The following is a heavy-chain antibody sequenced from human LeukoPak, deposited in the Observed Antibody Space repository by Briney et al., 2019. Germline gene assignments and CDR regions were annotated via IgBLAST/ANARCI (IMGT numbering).Heavy chain of an antibody. J-gene: IGHJ4*02. D-gene: IGHD3-10*01. CDR1: GVSISNFY. CDR2: IYYSGST. CDR3: ARQAIGFGEFHFDY. V-gene: IGHV4-59*08. Sequence: PSETLSLTCTVSGVSISNFYWNWIRQPPGKGLEWIGYIYYSGSTNYNPSLKSRVTISVDTSKNKFSLKRTSLTAADTAVYYCARQAIGFGEFHFDYWGQGTLVTVSS.